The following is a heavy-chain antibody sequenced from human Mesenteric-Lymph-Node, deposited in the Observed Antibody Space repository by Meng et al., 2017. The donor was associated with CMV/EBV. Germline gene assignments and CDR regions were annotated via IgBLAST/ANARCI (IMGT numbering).Heavy chain of an antibody. J-gene: IGHJ4*02. CDR3: VKDVEN. CDR1: GFTFSSHS. CDR2: ISSRSSFI. D-gene: IGHD5-24*01. Sequence: GGSLRLSCAASGFTFSSHSMNWVRQAPGKGLEWVSSISSRSSFIYYADSVKGRFTISRDNAKKSLYLQMNSLRAEDTAVYYCVKDVENWGQGTLVTVSS. V-gene: IGHV3-21*01.